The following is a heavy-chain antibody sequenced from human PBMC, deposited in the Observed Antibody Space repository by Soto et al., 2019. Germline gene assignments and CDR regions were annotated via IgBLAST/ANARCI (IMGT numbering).Heavy chain of an antibody. CDR3: ARDDVHCSGGICYGVPMDV. Sequence: EVQLGESGGGLVQPGGSLRLSCAASGFTVSSKYMSWVRQAPGKGLEWVAVIQRGGSIYYSDSVKGRFAISRDSSKNTLYLQMNSLRVEDTAVYYWARDDVHCSGGICYGVPMDVWGQGTTVTVSS. V-gene: IGHV3-66*01. J-gene: IGHJ6*02. D-gene: IGHD2-15*01. CDR2: IQRGGSI. CDR1: GFTVSSKY.